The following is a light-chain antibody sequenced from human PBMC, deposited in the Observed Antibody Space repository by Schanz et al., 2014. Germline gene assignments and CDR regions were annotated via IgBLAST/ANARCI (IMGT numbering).Light chain of an antibody. CDR2: DAS. J-gene: IGKJ1*01. CDR1: QSVDIS. Sequence: SPATLSLSPGERATLSCRASQSVDISLAWYQHKPGQSPRVLIYDASKRATGIPARFSGSGSGTDFTLTISSLQPDDFATYYCQQYNTYSGTFGQGTKVEIK. V-gene: IGKV3-11*01. CDR3: QQYNTYSGT.